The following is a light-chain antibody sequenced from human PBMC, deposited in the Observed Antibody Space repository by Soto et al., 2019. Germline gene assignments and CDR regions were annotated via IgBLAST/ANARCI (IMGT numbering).Light chain of an antibody. Sequence: QSALTQPASVSGSPGQSITISCTGTSSDVGSYNLVSWYQQHPGKAPKLMIYEGSKRPSEVSNRFSGSKSGITASLTISGRQAEDAADYYFCSYTGSSTYAHVFGTGTKLTVL. CDR2: EGS. CDR3: CSYTGSSTYAHV. CDR1: SSDVGSYNL. V-gene: IGLV2-23*01. J-gene: IGLJ1*01.